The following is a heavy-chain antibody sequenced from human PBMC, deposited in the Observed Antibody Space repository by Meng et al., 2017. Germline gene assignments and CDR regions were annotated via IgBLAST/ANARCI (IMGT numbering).Heavy chain of an antibody. V-gene: IGHV1-46*01. CDR1: GYTFTSYY. J-gene: IGHJ4*02. D-gene: IGHD6-6*01. CDR3: ARSRYIEQLTGSFDY. CDR2: INPSGGST. Sequence: ASVKVSCKASGYTFTSYYMHWLRHAPGQGLEWMRIINPSGGSTSYAQKFQGRVTMTRDTSTSTVYMELSSLRSEDTAVYYCARSRYIEQLTGSFDYWGQGTLVTVSS.